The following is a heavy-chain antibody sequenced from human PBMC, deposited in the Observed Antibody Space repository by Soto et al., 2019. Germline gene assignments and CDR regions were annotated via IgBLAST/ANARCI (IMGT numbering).Heavy chain of an antibody. CDR1: GGSFSGYY. D-gene: IGHD3-22*01. CDR2: INHSGST. CDR3: ARRYYYDSSGYPY. Sequence: SETLSLTCAVYGGSFSGYYWIWIRQPPGKGLEWIGEINHSGSTNYNPSLKSRVTISVDTSKNQFSLKLSSVTAADTAVYYCARRYYYDSSGYPYWGQGTLVTVSS. V-gene: IGHV4-34*01. J-gene: IGHJ4*02.